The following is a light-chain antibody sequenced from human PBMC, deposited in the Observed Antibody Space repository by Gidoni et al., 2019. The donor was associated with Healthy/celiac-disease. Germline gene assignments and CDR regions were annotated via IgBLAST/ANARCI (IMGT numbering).Light chain of an antibody. V-gene: IGLV3-19*01. CDR3: NSRDSSGNHVV. CDR2: GKN. Sequence: SSELTQDPAVSVALGRTVRLTCQGDSLRSYYASWYQQKPGQAPVLVIYGKNNRPSGIPDRFSGSSSGNTASLTITGAQAEDEADYYCNSRDSSGNHVVFGGGTKLTVL. J-gene: IGLJ2*01. CDR1: SLRSYY.